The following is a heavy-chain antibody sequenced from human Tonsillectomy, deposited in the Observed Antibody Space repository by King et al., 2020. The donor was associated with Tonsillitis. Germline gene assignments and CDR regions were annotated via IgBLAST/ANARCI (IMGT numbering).Heavy chain of an antibody. D-gene: IGHD3-3*01. CDR1: GFTFSSYA. V-gene: IGHV3-30*04. CDR3: ASPSHGVGFDY. CDR2: ISYDGSNK. Sequence: QLVQSGGGVVQPGRSLRLSCAASGFTFSSYAMHWVRQAPGKGLEWVAVISYDGSNKYYADSVKGRFTISRDNSKNTLYLQMNSLRAEDTAVYYCASPSHGVGFDYWGQGTLVTVSS. J-gene: IGHJ4*02.